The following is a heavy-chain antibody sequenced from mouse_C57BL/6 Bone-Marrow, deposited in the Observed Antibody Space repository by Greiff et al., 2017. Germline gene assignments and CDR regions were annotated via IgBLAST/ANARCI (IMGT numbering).Heavy chain of an antibody. CDR2: ISSGSSTI. J-gene: IGHJ2*01. CDR1: GFTFSDYG. CDR3: AMGDYYRDFDY. D-gene: IGHD1-1*01. V-gene: IGHV5-17*01. Sequence: EVQRVESGGGLVKPGGSLKLSCAASGFTFSDYGMHWVRQAPEKGLEWVAYISSGSSTIYYADTVKGRFTISRDNAKNTLFLQMTSLSSEDTAMYYCAMGDYYRDFDYWGQGTTLPVSS.